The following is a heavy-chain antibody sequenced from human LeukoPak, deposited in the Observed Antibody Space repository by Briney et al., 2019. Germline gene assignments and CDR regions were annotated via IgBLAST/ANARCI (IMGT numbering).Heavy chain of an antibody. CDR3: AREGYCSSTSCYIRGLRDYYYGMDV. J-gene: IGHJ6*02. CDR1: GYTFTGYY. Sequence: DSVKVSCKASGYTFTGYYMHWVRQAPGQGLEWMGIINPSGGSTSYAQKFQGRVTMTRDTSTSTVYMELSSLRSEDTAVYYCAREGYCSSTSCYIRGLRDYYYGMDVWGQGTTVTVSS. V-gene: IGHV1-46*01. D-gene: IGHD2-2*02. CDR2: INPSGGST.